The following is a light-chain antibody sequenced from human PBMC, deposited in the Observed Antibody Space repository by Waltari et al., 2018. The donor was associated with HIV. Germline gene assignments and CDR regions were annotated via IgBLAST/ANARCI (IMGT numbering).Light chain of an antibody. Sequence: QSALAQPTSVAGSPGQSITISCTGSISDIGLYDFVSWYQQYPDKAPRLLIYGFSSRPSGISDRFSAFKSGNPATLTISGLQAEDEADYYCSSLTLTHSVLFGGGTRLTVL. CDR2: GFS. CDR3: SSLTLTHSVL. CDR1: ISDIGLYDF. V-gene: IGLV2-14*03. J-gene: IGLJ3*02.